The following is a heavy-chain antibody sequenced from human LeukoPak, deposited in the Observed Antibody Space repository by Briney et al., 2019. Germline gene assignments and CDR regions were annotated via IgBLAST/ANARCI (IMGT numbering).Heavy chain of an antibody. CDR2: ISTYNGDT. Sequence: ASVKVSCKASGYTFSSYSISWVRQAPGQGLEWMGWISTYNGDTNYAQKLQGRVTMTTDTSTTTAYMELRSLRSDDTDVYYCAREHYYNYYMDVWGKGTTVTVSS. V-gene: IGHV1-18*01. CDR1: GYTFSSYS. J-gene: IGHJ6*03. CDR3: AREHYYNYYMDV.